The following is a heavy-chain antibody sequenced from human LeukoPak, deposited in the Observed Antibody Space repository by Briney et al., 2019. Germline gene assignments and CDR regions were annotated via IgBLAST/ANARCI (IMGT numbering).Heavy chain of an antibody. CDR2: ISGSGTTI. D-gene: IGHD5-18*01. V-gene: IGHV3-11*04. CDR3: AKPYSYGST. CDR1: GFTFRDFY. Sequence: GGSLRLSCAASGFTFRDFYMSWIRQAPGKGLEWVSYISGSGTTIYNADSVKGRFTISRDNAKNSLFLQMNSLRAEDMAVYYCAKPYSYGSTWGQGTLVTVSS. J-gene: IGHJ5*02.